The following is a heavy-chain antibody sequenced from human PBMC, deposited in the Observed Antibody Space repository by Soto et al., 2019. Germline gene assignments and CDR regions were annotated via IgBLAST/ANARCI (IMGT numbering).Heavy chain of an antibody. CDR2: ISWNSGSI. CDR1: GFTFDDYA. D-gene: IGHD6-13*01. CDR3: AKDDSSSLINWFDP. J-gene: IGHJ5*02. V-gene: IGHV3-9*01. Sequence: LRLSCAASGFTFDDYAMHWVRQAPGKGLEWVSGISWNSGSIGYADSVKGRFTISRDNAKNSLYLQMNSLRAEDTALYYCAKDDSSSLINWFDPWGQGTMVTVYS.